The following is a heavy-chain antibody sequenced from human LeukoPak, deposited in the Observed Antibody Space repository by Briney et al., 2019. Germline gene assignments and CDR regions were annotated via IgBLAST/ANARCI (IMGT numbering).Heavy chain of an antibody. V-gene: IGHV3-48*03. D-gene: IGHD2-15*01. J-gene: IGHJ3*02. CDR1: GFTFSNYE. CDR2: ISSSGSSI. Sequence: GGSLRLSCAASGFTFSNYEMNGVRQAPGKGLECISCISSSGSSIYYADSVQGRFTISRDNAKYSLYLQMNSLRPEDTAVYFCAKSVMIETTTRAFDIWGRGTMVTVSS. CDR3: AKSVMIETTTRAFDI.